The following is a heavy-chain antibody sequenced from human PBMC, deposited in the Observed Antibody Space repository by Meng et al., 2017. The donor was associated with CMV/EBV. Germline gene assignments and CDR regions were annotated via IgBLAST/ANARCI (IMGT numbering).Heavy chain of an antibody. J-gene: IGHJ4*02. D-gene: IGHD3-16*02. V-gene: IGHV4-59*01. CDR1: GGSISSYY. CDR3: ARFITFGEVIVIDY. Sequence: SETLSLTCTVSGGSISSYYWSWIRQPPGKGLEWIGYIDYSGSTNYNPSLKSRVTISEDTSKNQFSLKLSSVTAADTAVYYCARFITFGEVIVIDYWGQGTLVTVSS. CDR2: IDYSGST.